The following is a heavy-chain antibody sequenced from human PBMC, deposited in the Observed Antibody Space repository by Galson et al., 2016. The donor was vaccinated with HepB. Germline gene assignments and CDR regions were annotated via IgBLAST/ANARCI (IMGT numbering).Heavy chain of an antibody. V-gene: IGHV1-69*10. CDR1: GGTFRRYA. CDR2: IIPILGTA. Sequence: SVKVSCKASGGTFRRYAISWVRQAPGQGLEWMGGIIPILGTANYAQKFQGRVTITADKSTSTAYMELSSLRSEDTAVYYCASVMGPRGGCCSGGNCYYFDHWGQGTLVTVSS. J-gene: IGHJ4*02. D-gene: IGHD2-15*01. CDR3: ASVMGPRGGCCSGGNCYYFDH.